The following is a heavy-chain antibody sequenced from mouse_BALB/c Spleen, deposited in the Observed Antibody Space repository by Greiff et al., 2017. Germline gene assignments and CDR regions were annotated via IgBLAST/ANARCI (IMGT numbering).Heavy chain of an antibody. CDR1: GFTFSSFG. J-gene: IGHJ2*01. CDR2: ISSGSSTI. CDR3: ARSDYYCSSSHFDY. Sequence: EVKLMESGGGLVQPGGSRKISCAASGFTFSSFGMHWVRQAPEKGLEWVAYISSGSSTIYYADTVKGRFTISRDNPNNTLFLQMTSLRSEDTAMYYCARSDYYCSSSHFDYWGEGTTLTVSS. D-gene: IGHD1-1*01. V-gene: IGHV5-17*02.